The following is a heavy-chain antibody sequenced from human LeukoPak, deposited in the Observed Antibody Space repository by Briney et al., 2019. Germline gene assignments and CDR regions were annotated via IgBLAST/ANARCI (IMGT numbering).Heavy chain of an antibody. D-gene: IGHD1-14*01. J-gene: IGHJ5*02. V-gene: IGHV4-61*01. Sequence: KPAETLSLTCTVSGGSVSSGSYYWSWIRQPPGKGLEWIGYIYYTGNPNYNASLKSRVAISVDTSKNQFSLKLSSVTAADTAVYYCSRVGAVIGNRGWFDPWGQGALVTVSS. CDR1: GGSVSSGSYY. CDR2: IYYTGNP. CDR3: SRVGAVIGNRGWFDP.